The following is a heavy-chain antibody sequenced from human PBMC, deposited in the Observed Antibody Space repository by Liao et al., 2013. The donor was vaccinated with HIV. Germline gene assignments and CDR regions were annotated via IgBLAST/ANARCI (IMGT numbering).Heavy chain of an antibody. CDR2: ISDGGTT. J-gene: IGHJ4*02. CDR1: GGSFSTYY. V-gene: IGHV4-34*01. D-gene: IGHD3-10*01. Sequence: QVHLQQWGAGLLKPSETLSLKCAVYGGSFSTYYWTWIRQPPGKGLEWIAEISDGGTTNYIPSLESRATISLDASSNQISLNLTSVTAADTAVYYCARGGRYYGSGSQYLDFWGQGSLVTVSS. CDR3: ARGGRYYGSGSQYLDF.